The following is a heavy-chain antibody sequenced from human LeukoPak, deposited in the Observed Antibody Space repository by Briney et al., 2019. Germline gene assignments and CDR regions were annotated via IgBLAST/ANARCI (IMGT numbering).Heavy chain of an antibody. CDR3: ARDSADGQQLVYFDY. CDR1: GYMFIAYH. Sequence: ASVKVSCKTSGYMFIAYHIHWVRQAPGQGLEWMGWINPNSGGTNYISKFQGRVTMPRDTSITTAFMELSRLRSDDTAVYYCARDSADGQQLVYFDYWGQGTLVTVSS. V-gene: IGHV1-2*02. D-gene: IGHD6-13*01. J-gene: IGHJ4*02. CDR2: INPNSGGT.